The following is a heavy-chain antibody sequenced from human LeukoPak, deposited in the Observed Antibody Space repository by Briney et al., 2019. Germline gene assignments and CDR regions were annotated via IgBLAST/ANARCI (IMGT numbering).Heavy chain of an antibody. V-gene: IGHV4-4*07. CDR2: IYIGGST. CDR1: GGSINSYY. Sequence: SETLSLTCTVSGGSINSYYWNWIRQSAGKGLEWIGRIYIGGSTNYNPSLKSRVTMSLDASKNRVSVNLNSVTAADTAIYYCARERHGGYSYGFSFDYWGQGTLVTVSS. CDR3: ARERHGGYSYGFSFDY. J-gene: IGHJ4*02. D-gene: IGHD5-18*01.